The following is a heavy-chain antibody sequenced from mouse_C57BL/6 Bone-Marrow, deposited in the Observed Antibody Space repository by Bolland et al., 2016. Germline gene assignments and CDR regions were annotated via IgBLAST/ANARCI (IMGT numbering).Heavy chain of an antibody. J-gene: IGHJ2*01. Sequence: INPGSGGTNYNEKFKGKATLTADKSSSTAYMQLSSLTSEDSAVYFCASNLGDYWGQGTT. V-gene: IGHV1-54*01. D-gene: IGHD3-3*01. CDR3: ASNLGDY. CDR2: INPGSGGT.